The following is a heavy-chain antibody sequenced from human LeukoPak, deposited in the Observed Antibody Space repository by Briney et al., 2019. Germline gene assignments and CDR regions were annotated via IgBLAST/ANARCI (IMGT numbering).Heavy chain of an antibody. CDR2: IYYSGST. Sequence: SETLSLTCTVSGYSISSGYYWGWIRQPPGKGLEWIGSIYYSGSTYYNPSLKSRVTISVDTSKNQFSLKLSSVTAADTAVYYCARGPVDRSSLDYWGQGTLVTVSS. CDR3: ARGPVDRSSLDY. D-gene: IGHD6-13*01. V-gene: IGHV4-38-2*02. CDR1: GYSISSGYY. J-gene: IGHJ4*02.